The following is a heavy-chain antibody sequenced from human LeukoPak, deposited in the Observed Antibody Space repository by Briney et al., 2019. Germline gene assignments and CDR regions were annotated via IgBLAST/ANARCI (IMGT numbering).Heavy chain of an antibody. J-gene: IGHJ3*02. Sequence: ASVKVSCKASGYTFTSYYMHWVRQAPGQGLEWMGIINPSGGSTSYAQKFQGRVTMTRDMSTSTVYMELSSLRSEDTAVYYCARDWVQHDAFDIWGQGTVVTVSS. CDR2: INPSGGST. CDR3: ARDWVQHDAFDI. D-gene: IGHD5-18*01. CDR1: GYTFTSYY. V-gene: IGHV1-46*01.